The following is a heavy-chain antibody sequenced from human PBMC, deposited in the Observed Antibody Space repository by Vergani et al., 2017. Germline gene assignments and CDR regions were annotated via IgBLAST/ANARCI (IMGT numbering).Heavy chain of an antibody. CDR2: IYYSGST. D-gene: IGHD6-13*01. Sequence: QLQLQESGPGLVKPSETLSLTCTVSGGSISSSSYYWGWIRQPPGKGLEWIGSIYYSGSTYYNPSLKSRVTISVDTSKNQFSLKLSSVTAADTAVYYCARDSIAAAGSGTFDYWGQGTLVTVSS. CDR1: GGSISSSSYY. CDR3: ARDSIAAAGSGTFDY. V-gene: IGHV4-39*07. J-gene: IGHJ4*02.